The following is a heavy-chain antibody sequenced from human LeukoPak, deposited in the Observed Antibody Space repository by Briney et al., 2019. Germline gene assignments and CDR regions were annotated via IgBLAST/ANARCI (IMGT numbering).Heavy chain of an antibody. Sequence: GGSLRLSCTASGFTFSSYAMSWVGQPAGKGLEGVSAMSGSGGSTYYADSVNGWFTISMDNSKNTLHLQMNRLRAEDTAVYYCATSQKLGYCSGGSCYEGVILDYWGQGTLVTVSS. D-gene: IGHD2-15*01. J-gene: IGHJ4*02. V-gene: IGHV3-23*01. CDR1: GFTFSSYA. CDR3: ATSQKLGYCSGGSCYEGVILDY. CDR2: MSGSGGST.